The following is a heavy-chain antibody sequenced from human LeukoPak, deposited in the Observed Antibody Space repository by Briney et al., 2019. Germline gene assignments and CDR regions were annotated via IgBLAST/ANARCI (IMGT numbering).Heavy chain of an antibody. D-gene: IGHD6-13*01. Sequence: GGSLRLSCAASGFTFSDYSMHWVRQAPGKGLVWGSRVNRDGSSTSYADSVKGRFTVSRDNAKNTLSLQMNSLRAEDTAVYYCARDRSISAAGDTYWGQGTLVTVSS. V-gene: IGHV3-74*01. CDR2: VNRDGSST. CDR1: GFTFSDYS. CDR3: ARDRSISAAGDTY. J-gene: IGHJ4*02.